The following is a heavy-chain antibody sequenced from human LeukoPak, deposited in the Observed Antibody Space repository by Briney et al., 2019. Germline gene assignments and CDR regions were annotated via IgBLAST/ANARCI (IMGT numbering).Heavy chain of an antibody. CDR3: AKDRDGDSGHDAFDI. V-gene: IGHV3-74*01. CDR2: INTDGSSA. CDR1: GFTFSSYW. D-gene: IGHD4-17*01. J-gene: IGHJ3*02. Sequence: GGSLRLSCAASGFTFSSYWMHWVRQAPGKGLVWVSRINTDGSSASYADAVKGRFTISRDNAKNSLYLQMNSLRAEDTALYYCAKDRDGDSGHDAFDIWGQGTMVTVSS.